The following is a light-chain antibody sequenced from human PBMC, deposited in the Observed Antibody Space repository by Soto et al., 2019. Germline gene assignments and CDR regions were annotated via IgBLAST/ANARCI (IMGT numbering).Light chain of an antibody. J-gene: IGLJ1*01. CDR3: SSYTSSSTLYV. CDR2: DVS. CDR1: SSDVGGYNY. V-gene: IGLV2-14*01. Sequence: TQPAPGAGRPGKTNTISCTGTSSDVGGYNYVSWYQQHPGKAPKLMIYDVSNRPSGVSNRFSGSKSGNTASLTISGLQAEDEADYYCSSYTSSSTLYVFGTGTKVTVL.